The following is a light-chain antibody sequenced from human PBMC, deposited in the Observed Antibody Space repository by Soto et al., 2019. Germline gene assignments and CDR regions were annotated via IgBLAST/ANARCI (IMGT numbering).Light chain of an antibody. CDR1: SSDVGGYNY. V-gene: IGLV2-8*01. CDR2: EVN. CDR3: PPYAAGNNV. Sequence: QSVLTQPPSASGSPGQSVTISCTGTSSDVGGYNYVSWYQQYPGKVPKLMVYEVNKRPSGVPDRFSGSKSGNTASLTVSGLQAEDKADYYCPPYAAGNNVFGTGTKVTFL. J-gene: IGLJ1*01.